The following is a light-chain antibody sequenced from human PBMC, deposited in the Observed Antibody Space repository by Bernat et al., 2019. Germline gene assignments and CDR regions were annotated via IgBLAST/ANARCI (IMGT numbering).Light chain of an antibody. Sequence: DIQLTQSPPFLSASVGDRVTITCRASQVIGTYLAWYQQKPGKAPNLLIYGASTLQTGVPSRFSGSGSGTELTLTISSLQPEDSVAYYCQQLNSFPNTFGQGTRLEIK. CDR1: QVIGTY. CDR2: GAS. CDR3: QQLNSFPNT. V-gene: IGKV1-9*01. J-gene: IGKJ5*01.